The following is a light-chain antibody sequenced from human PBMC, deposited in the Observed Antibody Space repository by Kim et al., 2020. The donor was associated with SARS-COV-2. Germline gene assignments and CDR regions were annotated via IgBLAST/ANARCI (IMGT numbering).Light chain of an antibody. Sequence: ASVGDRVTITCRANQNIDTWLAWFQQKPGKAPKLLVYQSSTLETGVPSRFSGSGSGTEFTLSISSLQPDDFATYYCQQYNTYSGTFGQGTKVDIK. CDR1: QNIDTW. J-gene: IGKJ1*01. V-gene: IGKV1-5*03. CDR2: QSS. CDR3: QQYNTYSGT.